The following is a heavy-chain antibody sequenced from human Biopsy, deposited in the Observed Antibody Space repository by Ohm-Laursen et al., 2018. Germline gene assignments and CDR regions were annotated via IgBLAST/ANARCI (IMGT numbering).Heavy chain of an antibody. J-gene: IGHJ5*02. V-gene: IGHV1-2*02. D-gene: IGHD3-22*01. Sequence: SSVKVSCKASGYTFTGYHVHWVRQAPGQGLEWMGWINAKTGDTNYAQKFQGRVAMTRDTSISTAYVDLSSLRSDDTAVYYCTRGGYYYDSLAYYYWFNPWGQGTLVTVSS. CDR2: INAKTGDT. CDR3: TRGGYYYDSLAYYYWFNP. CDR1: GYTFTGYH.